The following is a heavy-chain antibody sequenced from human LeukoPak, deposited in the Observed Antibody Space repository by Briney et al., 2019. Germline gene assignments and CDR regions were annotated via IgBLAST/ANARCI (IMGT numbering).Heavy chain of an antibody. CDR3: AREYSGNFDY. V-gene: IGHV3-21*01. J-gene: IGHJ4*02. Sequence: GGSLRLSCAASGFIFSSYSMNWVRQAPGKGLEWVSSISSSSNYIYYADSVRGRFTISRDNAKNSLYLQMNSLRAEDTAVYYCAREYSGNFDYWGQGTLVTVSS. CDR1: GFIFSSYS. D-gene: IGHD5-12*01. CDR2: ISSSSNYI.